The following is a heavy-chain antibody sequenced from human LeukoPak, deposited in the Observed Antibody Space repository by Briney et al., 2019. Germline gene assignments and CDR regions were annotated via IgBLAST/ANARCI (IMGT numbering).Heavy chain of an antibody. V-gene: IGHV3-9*01. CDR3: AKDATYYYDSGSADF. CDR2: ISWNGGSI. CDR1: GFTFDDYA. J-gene: IGHJ4*02. Sequence: GGSLGLSCAASGFTFDDYAMHWVRQAPGKGLEWVSGISWNGGSINYADSVKGRFTISRGNAKNSLYLQMNSLRAEDTALYYCAKDATYYYDSGSADFWGQGTRVTVSS. D-gene: IGHD3-10*01.